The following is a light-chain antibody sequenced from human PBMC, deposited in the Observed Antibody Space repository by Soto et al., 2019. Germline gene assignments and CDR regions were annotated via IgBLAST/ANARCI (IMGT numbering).Light chain of an antibody. CDR2: EVN. CDR1: SSNVGSYKL. V-gene: IGLV2-23*02. CDR3: CSSGGTPTEV. Sequence: QSALTQPASVSGSPGQSITISCTGTSSNVGSYKLVSWYQQHPGKAPKLMIFEVNKRPSGVSNRFSGSKSGNTASLTISGLKVEDEADYYCCSSGGTPTEVFGPGTKVAVL. J-gene: IGLJ1*01.